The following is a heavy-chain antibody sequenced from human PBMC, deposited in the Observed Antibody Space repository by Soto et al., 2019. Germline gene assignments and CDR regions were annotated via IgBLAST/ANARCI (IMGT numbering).Heavy chain of an antibody. Sequence: PGESLKISCHGSGYTFAFYWIGWVRQMPGKGLEWVGVIYPGDSDTRYSPSFQGQVTISADKSIDTAFLQWSSLKASDSAFYYCVRQTASAQIDYWGRGSLVPVSS. CDR2: IYPGDSDT. CDR1: GYTFAFYW. V-gene: IGHV5-51*01. J-gene: IGHJ4*02. CDR3: VRQTASAQIDY. D-gene: IGHD2-21*02.